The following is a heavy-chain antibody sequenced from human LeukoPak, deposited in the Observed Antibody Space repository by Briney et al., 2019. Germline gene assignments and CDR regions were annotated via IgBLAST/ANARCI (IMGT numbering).Heavy chain of an antibody. V-gene: IGHV1-18*01. CDR1: GYTFTTYG. CDR2: ISTYNTNS. Sequence: ASVKVSCKASGYTFTTYGISWVRQAPGQGLEWVGWISTYNTNSNYAQKLQGRVTMTTDTSASTAYMELRSLRSDDTAVYYCARTTVTTYYFDYWGQGTLVTVSS. CDR3: ARTTVTTYYFDY. J-gene: IGHJ4*02. D-gene: IGHD4-17*01.